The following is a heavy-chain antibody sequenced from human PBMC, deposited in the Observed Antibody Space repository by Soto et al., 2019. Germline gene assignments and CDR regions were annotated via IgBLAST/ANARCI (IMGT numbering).Heavy chain of an antibody. J-gene: IGHJ3*02. CDR1: GDSISSYY. Sequence: SETLSLICTVSGDSISSYYWSWIRQPPGKGLEWIGYIYYSGSTNYNPSLKSRVTISVDTSKNQFSLKLSSVTAADTAVYYCARQNDFWSGSFDAFDIWGQGTMVT. CDR2: IYYSGST. D-gene: IGHD3-3*01. CDR3: ARQNDFWSGSFDAFDI. V-gene: IGHV4-59*08.